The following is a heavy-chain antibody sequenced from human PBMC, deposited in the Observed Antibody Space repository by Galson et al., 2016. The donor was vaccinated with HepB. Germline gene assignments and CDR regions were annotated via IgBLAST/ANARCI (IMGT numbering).Heavy chain of an antibody. CDR2: IWYDGNSK. V-gene: IGHV3-33*01. Sequence: SLRLSCAASGFTFSSYGIHWVRQAPGQGLEWVAVIWYDGNSKYFADSVKGRFTISRDNSKNTLYLQMNSLRAKDTAVYYCAREGWELRGAFDIWGQGTMVSVSS. CDR3: AREGWELRGAFDI. D-gene: IGHD1-26*01. CDR1: GFTFSSYG. J-gene: IGHJ3*02.